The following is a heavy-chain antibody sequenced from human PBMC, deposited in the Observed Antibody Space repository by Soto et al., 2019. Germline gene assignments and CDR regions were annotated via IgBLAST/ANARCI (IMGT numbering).Heavy chain of an antibody. Sequence: PSETLSLTCTVSGGSIRTYYWSWIRQPAGKGLEWIGRIYTSGTANYSPSLKGRVIMAVDTAKNQLSLKVTSVTAADTAVYYCARDFDSSSWYRLDHWGQGTLVTVS. CDR2: IYTSGTA. D-gene: IGHD6-13*01. V-gene: IGHV4-4*07. CDR3: ARDFDSSSWYRLDH. J-gene: IGHJ4*02. CDR1: GGSIRTYY.